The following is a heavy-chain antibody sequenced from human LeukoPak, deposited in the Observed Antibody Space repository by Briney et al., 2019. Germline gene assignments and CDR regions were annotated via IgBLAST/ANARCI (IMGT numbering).Heavy chain of an antibody. CDR1: GGSLSSYW. V-gene: IGHV4-59*01. CDR2: ISYTGST. Sequence: SETLSLTCTVSGGSLSSYWWSWVRQPPGKGLEWIGYISYTGSTKYNPSLKSRVTISVDTSKNQFSPKLSSVTAADTAVYYCARAPGIAAAGTHFNCWRQGTLVTVSS. J-gene: IGHJ4*02. D-gene: IGHD6-13*01. CDR3: ARAPGIAAAGTHFNC.